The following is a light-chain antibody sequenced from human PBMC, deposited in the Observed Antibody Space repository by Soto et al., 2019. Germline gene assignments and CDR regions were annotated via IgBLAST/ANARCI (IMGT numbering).Light chain of an antibody. V-gene: IGLV2-14*01. CDR3: SSYTSSSTIYV. CDR2: EVS. J-gene: IGLJ1*01. CDR1: IRDVGGYNY. Sequence: QSVLTQPASVSGSPGQSITISCTGTIRDVGGYNYVCWYQQHPGKAPKLMIYEVSNLPSGVSNRFSGSKSGNTASLTISGLQAEDEADYYCSSYTSSSTIYVFRTGTKVTVL.